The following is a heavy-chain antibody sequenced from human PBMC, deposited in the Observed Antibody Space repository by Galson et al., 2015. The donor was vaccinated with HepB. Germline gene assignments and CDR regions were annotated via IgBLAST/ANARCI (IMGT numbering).Heavy chain of an antibody. CDR2: ISSSSSYI. D-gene: IGHD3-10*01. CDR3: AKDEGRRANYGSGSR. J-gene: IGHJ4*02. Sequence: SLRLSCAASGFTFSSYSMNWVRQAPGKGLEWVSSISSSSSYIYYADSVKGRFTISRDNAKNSLYLQMNSLRAEDTAVYYCAKDEGRRANYGSGSRWGQGTLVTVSS. CDR1: GFTFSSYS. V-gene: IGHV3-21*04.